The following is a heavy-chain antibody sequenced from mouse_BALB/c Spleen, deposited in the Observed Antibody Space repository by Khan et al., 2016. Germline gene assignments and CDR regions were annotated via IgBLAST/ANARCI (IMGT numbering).Heavy chain of an antibody. Sequence: VQLQESGPELVRPGESVKISCKGSGYTFTDYAMHWVKKSHAKSLEWIGVISIYYENTNYNQKFKGKATMTVDKSSSTAYMELARLTSEDSAIYYCASGNYFDYWGQGTTLTVSS. D-gene: IGHD1-1*02. CDR1: GYTFTDYA. CDR3: ASGNYFDY. CDR2: ISIYYENT. V-gene: IGHV1S137*01. J-gene: IGHJ2*01.